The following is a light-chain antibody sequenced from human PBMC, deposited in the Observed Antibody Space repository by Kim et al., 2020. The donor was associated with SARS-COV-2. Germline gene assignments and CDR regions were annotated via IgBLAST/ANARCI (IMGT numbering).Light chain of an antibody. CDR3: LLSYSGARFHV. V-gene: IGLV7-46*01. CDR2: DTS. CDR1: SGAVTTGHF. J-gene: IGLJ1*01. Sequence: GTVTIPCGSSSGAVTTGHFPYWFQQKPGQAPRTLLYDTSQRHSWTPARFSGSLLGGKAALTLSGAQPEDEAEYFCLLSYSGARFHVFGTGTQLTVL.